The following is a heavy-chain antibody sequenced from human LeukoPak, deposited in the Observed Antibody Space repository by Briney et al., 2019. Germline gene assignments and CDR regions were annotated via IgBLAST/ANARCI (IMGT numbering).Heavy chain of an antibody. D-gene: IGHD3-22*01. CDR3: ARDNYYYDSSGYYLISNWFDP. V-gene: IGHV3-7*01. J-gene: IGHJ5*02. CDR2: IKQDGSEK. CDR1: GFTFNDYW. Sequence: GGSLRLSCAASGFTFNDYWMTWVRQAPGKGLEWVANIKQDGSEKYYVDSVKGRFTISRDNAKNSLYLQMNSLRAEDTAVYYCARDNYYYDSSGYYLISNWFDPWGQGTLVTVSS.